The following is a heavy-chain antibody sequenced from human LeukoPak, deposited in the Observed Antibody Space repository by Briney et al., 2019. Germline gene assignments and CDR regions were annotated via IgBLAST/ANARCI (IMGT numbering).Heavy chain of an antibody. Sequence: GGSLRLSCAASGFAFSDSWMTWIRQAPGRGLEWVATIAANGNDKDYEDALQGRFTISRDNARNSLSLRIDSLRAEDTAQYYCAREVFFQFDNWGQGALVTVSS. CDR2: IAANGNDK. J-gene: IGHJ4*02. CDR1: GFAFSDSW. V-gene: IGHV3-7*03. CDR3: AREVFFQFDN.